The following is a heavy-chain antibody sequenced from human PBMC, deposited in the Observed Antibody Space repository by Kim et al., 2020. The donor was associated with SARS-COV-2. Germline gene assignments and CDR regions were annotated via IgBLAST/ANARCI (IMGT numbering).Heavy chain of an antibody. J-gene: IGHJ4*02. Sequence: SETLSLTCAVYGGSFSGYYWSWIRQPPGKGLEWIGEINHSGSTNYNPSLKSRVTISVDTSKNQFSLKLSSVTAADTAVYYCARGVPLYGSGSYRSPEGYWGQGTLVTVSS. CDR2: INHSGST. V-gene: IGHV4-34*01. D-gene: IGHD3-10*01. CDR1: GGSFSGYY. CDR3: ARGVPLYGSGSYRSPEGY.